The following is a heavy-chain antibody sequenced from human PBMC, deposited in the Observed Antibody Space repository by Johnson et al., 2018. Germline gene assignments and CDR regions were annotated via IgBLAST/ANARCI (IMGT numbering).Heavy chain of an antibody. D-gene: IGHD3-3*01. CDR3: ARDRTSIKSGPAEYFQH. Sequence: QVQLVESGAEVKKPGSSVKVSCKASGGTFSSYAISWVRQAPGQGLEWMGGIIPIFGTANYAQKFQCRVTITADESTSTAYMELSSLRSEETAWYYCARDRTSIKSGPAEYFQHWGQGTLVTVSS. V-gene: IGHV1-69*01. CDR1: GGTFSSYA. CDR2: IIPIFGTA. J-gene: IGHJ1*01.